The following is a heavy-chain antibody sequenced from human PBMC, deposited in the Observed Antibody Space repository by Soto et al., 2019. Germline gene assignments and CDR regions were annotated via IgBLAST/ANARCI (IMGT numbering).Heavy chain of an antibody. Sequence: GGSLRLSCAASGFTFSSYAMHWVRQAPGKGLEWVAVISYDGSNKYYADSVKGRFTISRDNSKNTLYLQMNSLRAEDTAVYYCASLGLWFLLLTQNSERWSREYNWFDPWGQGTLVTVSS. CDR1: GFTFSSYA. CDR2: ISYDGSNK. J-gene: IGHJ5*02. D-gene: IGHD3-10*01. CDR3: ASLGLWFLLLTQNSERWSREYNWFDP. V-gene: IGHV3-30-3*01.